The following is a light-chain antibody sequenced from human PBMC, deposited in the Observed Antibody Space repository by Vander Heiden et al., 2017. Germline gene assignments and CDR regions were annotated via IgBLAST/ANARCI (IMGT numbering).Light chain of an antibody. V-gene: IGLV1-40*01. CDR2: GNS. J-gene: IGLJ1*01. CDR3: QSYDSSLSAYV. CDR1: SSNIGAGFD. Sequence: QSVLTQPPSVSGAPGQSVTIPCTGRSSNIGAGFDVHWYQQLPGTTPKLLIFGNSNRPSGVPDRFSGSKSGTSASLAITWLQAEDEGDYYCQSYDSSLSAYVFGTGTKVTVL.